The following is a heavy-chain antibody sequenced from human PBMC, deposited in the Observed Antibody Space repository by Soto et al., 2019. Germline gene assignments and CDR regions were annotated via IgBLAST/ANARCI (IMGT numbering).Heavy chain of an antibody. CDR1: GFTFSSYA. V-gene: IGHV3-30-3*01. CDR3: ARDAFRGGMDV. CDR2: ISYDGSNK. J-gene: IGHJ6*02. D-gene: IGHD3-16*01. Sequence: PGGSLRLSCAASGFTFSSYAMHWVRQAPGKGLEWVAVISYDGSNKYYADSVKGRFTISRDNSKNTLYLQMNSLRAEDTAVYYCARDAFRGGMDVWGQGTTVTVSS.